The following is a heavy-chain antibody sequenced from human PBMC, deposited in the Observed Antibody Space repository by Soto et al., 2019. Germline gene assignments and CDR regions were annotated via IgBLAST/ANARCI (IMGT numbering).Heavy chain of an antibody. Sequence: SETLSLTCTVSDGSISSYYWSWIRQPPGKGLEWIGYIYYSGSTNYNPSLKSRVTISVDTSKNQFSLKLSSVTAADTAVYYCARDGYGSPYNWFDPWGQGTLVTVSS. J-gene: IGHJ5*02. CDR1: DGSISSYY. V-gene: IGHV4-59*01. CDR3: ARDGYGSPYNWFDP. CDR2: IYYSGST. D-gene: IGHD6-13*01.